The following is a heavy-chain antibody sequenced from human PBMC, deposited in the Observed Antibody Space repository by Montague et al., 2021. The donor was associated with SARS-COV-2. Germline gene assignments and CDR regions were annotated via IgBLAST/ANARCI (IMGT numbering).Heavy chain of an antibody. CDR1: AGSINSNY. CDR3: ARGGGYSSSSFDF. J-gene: IGHJ4*02. CDR2: IYLGGST. V-gene: IGHV4-59*01. Sequence: SETLSLTCTVSAGSINSNYFNWIRQPPGKGLAWVCYIYLGGSTNTNYNPSLKSRVTISVDTSKSQFTLNLISVTAADTAVYYCARGGGYSSSSFDFWGQGSLVSVSS. D-gene: IGHD5-18*01.